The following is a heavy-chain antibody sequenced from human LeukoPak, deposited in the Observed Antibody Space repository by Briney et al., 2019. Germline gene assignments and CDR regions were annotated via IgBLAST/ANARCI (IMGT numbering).Heavy chain of an antibody. D-gene: IGHD2-8*01. CDR1: GGSISSYY. CDR3: ARGGLNGAFDI. CDR2: IYYSGST. J-gene: IGHJ3*02. V-gene: IGHV4-59*01. Sequence: SETRSLTCTVSGGSISSYYWSWIRQPPGKGLEWIGYIYYSGSTNYNPSLKSRVTISVDTSKNQFSLKLSSVTAADTAVYYCARGGLNGAFDIWGQGTMVTVSS.